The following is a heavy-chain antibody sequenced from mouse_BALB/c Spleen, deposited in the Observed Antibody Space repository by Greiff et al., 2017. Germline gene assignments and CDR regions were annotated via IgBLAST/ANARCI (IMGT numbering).Heavy chain of an antibody. J-gene: IGHJ1*01. CDR1: GFTFSSYG. D-gene: IGHD2-14*01. V-gene: IGHV5-6-3*01. CDR3: ARVYPYYRSGYWYLDD. CDR2: INSNGGST. Sequence: EVLLVESGGGLVQPGGSLKLSCAASGFTFSSYGMSWVRQTPDKRLELVATINSNGGSTYYPDSVKGRFTISRDNANNTLYLQMSSLKSEDTAMYYCARVYPYYRSGYWYLDDWGEGTTVTVSS.